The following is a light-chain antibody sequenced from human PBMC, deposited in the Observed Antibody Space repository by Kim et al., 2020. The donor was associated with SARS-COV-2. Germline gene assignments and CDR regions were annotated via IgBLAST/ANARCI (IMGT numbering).Light chain of an antibody. CDR2: SAS. J-gene: IGKJ4*01. CDR3: QRRNVILA. CDR1: QSIFSY. Sequence: DIQMTQSPSALSASVGDRVTITCRASQSIFSYLNWYQQKPGKAPKLLIYSASTLESGVPSRFSGSGSGTEFTLTISSLHPDDFATYYSQRRNVILAFGGGTKLEI. V-gene: IGKV1-39*01.